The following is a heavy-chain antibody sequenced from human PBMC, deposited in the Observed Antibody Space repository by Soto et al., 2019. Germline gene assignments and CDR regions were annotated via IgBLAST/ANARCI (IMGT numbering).Heavy chain of an antibody. V-gene: IGHV3-23*01. D-gene: IGHD3-3*01. CDR2: ITGSGSST. Sequence: GGSLRLSCAASGFTFRRYDMNWVRQAPGKGLEWVSFITGSGSSTYNAESVKGRFTISRDNPRNTLYLQMNSLRAEDTAVYYCAKESSNYPYFDYWGQGTLVTVSS. J-gene: IGHJ4*02. CDR3: AKESSNYPYFDY. CDR1: GFTFRRYD.